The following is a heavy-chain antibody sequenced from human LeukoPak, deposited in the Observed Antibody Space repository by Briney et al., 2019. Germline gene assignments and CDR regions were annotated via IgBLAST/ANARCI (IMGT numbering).Heavy chain of an antibody. J-gene: IGHJ4*02. V-gene: IGHV3-7*05. CDR3: ARVGSGSYHKLDF. CDR1: GFTFGSFW. D-gene: IGHD1-26*01. CDR2: IKQDGGEK. Sequence: PGGSLRLSCAASGFTFGSFWMTWVRQSPGKGLEWVANIKQDGGEKYYADSAKGRFTISRDNARNSLYLQIDSLRAEDTAVYYCARVGSGSYHKLDFWGQGTLVTVSS.